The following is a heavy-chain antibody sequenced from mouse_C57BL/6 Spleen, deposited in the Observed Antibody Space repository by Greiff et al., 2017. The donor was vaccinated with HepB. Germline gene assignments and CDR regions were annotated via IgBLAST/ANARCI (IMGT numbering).Heavy chain of an antibody. D-gene: IGHD3-3*01. Sequence: EVKLMESGGGLVKPGGSLKLSCAASGFTFSSYAMSWVRQTPEKRLEWVATISDGGSYTYYPDNVKGRFTISRDNAKNNLYLQMSHLKSEDTAMYYCARGDWYFDYWGQGTTLTVSS. CDR3: ARGDWYFDY. CDR2: ISDGGSYT. CDR1: GFTFSSYA. J-gene: IGHJ2*01. V-gene: IGHV5-4*03.